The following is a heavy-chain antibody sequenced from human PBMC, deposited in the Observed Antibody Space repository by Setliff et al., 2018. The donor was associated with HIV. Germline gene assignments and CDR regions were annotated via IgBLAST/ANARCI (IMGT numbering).Heavy chain of an antibody. V-gene: IGHV4-38-2*02. J-gene: IGHJ4*02. CDR2: MYHSGST. D-gene: IGHD6-13*01. CDR3: ARRGIAATGSDS. CDR1: GYSISSGYY. Sequence: SETLSLTCTVSGYSISSGYYWGWIRQPPGKGLEWIGSMYHSGSTYFNPSLKSRLTISVDTSKNQFSLKLSSVTAADTAVYYCARRGIAATGSDSWGQGTLVTVSS.